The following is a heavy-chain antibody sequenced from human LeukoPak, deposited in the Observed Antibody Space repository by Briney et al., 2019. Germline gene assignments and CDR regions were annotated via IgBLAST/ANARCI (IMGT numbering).Heavy chain of an antibody. CDR1: TFTVSSYA. D-gene: IGHD3-3*01. CDR2: ISYDGSNK. V-gene: IGHV3-30-3*01. CDR3: ARDAGDFWSGYYSVGYYFDY. Sequence: PGRSLRLSCAASTFTVSSYAMHWVRQAPGKGLEWVAVISYDGSNKYYADSVKGRFTISRDNSKNTLYLQMNSLRAEDTAVYYCARDAGDFWSGYYSVGYYFDYWGQGTLVTVSS. J-gene: IGHJ4*02.